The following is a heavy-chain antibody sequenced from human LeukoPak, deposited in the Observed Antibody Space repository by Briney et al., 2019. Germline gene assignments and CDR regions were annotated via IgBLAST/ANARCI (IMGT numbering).Heavy chain of an antibody. D-gene: IGHD2-15*01. CDR1: GYSISTLAY. J-gene: IGHJ6*03. CDR3: ARNRIYYYYMDV. CDR2: IYHGGST. V-gene: IGHV4-38-2*02. Sequence: SETLSLTCTVSGYSISTLAYWGWIRQSPGKGLEWVASIYHGGSTYYNPSLRGRVTISVDTSKNQFSLKLSSVTAADTAVYYCARNRIYYYYMDVWGKGTTVTVSS.